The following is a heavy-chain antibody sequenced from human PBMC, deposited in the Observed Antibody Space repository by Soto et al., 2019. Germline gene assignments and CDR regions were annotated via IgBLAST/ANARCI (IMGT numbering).Heavy chain of an antibody. CDR3: ARDPAKWWLNPYGMDV. J-gene: IGHJ6*02. V-gene: IGHV3-33*01. CDR2: IWYDGSNK. CDR1: GFTFSSYG. Sequence: QVQLVESGGGVVQPGRSLRLSCAASGFTFSSYGMHWVRQAPGKGLEWVAVIWYDGSNKYYADSVKGRFTISRDNSKNTLYLQMNSLRAEDTAVYYCARDPAKWWLNPYGMDVWGQGTTVTVSS. D-gene: IGHD2-8*01.